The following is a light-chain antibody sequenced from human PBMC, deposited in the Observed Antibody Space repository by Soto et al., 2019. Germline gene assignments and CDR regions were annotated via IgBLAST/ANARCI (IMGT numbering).Light chain of an antibody. Sequence: EIVSTQSPATLSVSPGERATLSCRAGQGVTTNFAWYQQKSGQSPRLLIYDVSIRATGVPARFSATGSETDFTLTISCLQSEDSAVYFCQQYNNWPFSFGQGTRLEI. V-gene: IGKV3-15*01. CDR1: QGVTTN. CDR3: QQYNNWPFS. J-gene: IGKJ5*01. CDR2: DVS.